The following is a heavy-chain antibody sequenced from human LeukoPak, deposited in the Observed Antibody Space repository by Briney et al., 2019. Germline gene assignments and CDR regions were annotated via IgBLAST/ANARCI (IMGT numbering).Heavy chain of an antibody. J-gene: IGHJ3*02. CDR1: GFTFSSYA. CDR2: ISYDGSNK. Sequence: GGSLRLSCAASGFTFSSYAMHWVRQAPGKGLEWVAVISYDGSNKYYADSVKGRFTISRDTFKNTLYLQMNSLRAEDTAVYYCARDADPEDAFDIWGQGTMVTVSS. V-gene: IGHV3-30*04. CDR3: ARDADPEDAFDI.